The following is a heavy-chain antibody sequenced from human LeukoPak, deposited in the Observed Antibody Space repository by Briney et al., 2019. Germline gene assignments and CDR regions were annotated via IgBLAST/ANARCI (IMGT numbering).Heavy chain of an antibody. CDR2: IKEDGSEK. V-gene: IGHV3-7*01. D-gene: IGHD2/OR15-2a*01. J-gene: IGHJ4*02. CDR1: GFTFSSYS. Sequence: GGSLRLSCAASGFTFSSYSMNWVRQAPGKGLEWVANIKEDGSEKYYVDSVRGRFTISRDNVKNSLHLQMNSLRVEDTAVYYCAQSGRSTFWYWGQGALVSVSS. CDR3: AQSGRSTFWY.